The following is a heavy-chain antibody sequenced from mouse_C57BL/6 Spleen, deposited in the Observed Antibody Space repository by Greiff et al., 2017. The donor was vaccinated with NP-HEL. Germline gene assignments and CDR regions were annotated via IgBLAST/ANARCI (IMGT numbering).Heavy chain of an antibody. Sequence: VQLQQSGPELVKPGASVKISCKASGYSFTSYYIHWVKQRPGQGLEWIGWIYPGSGNTKYNEKFKGKATLTADTSSSTAYMQLSSLTSEDSAVYYCARGKTGDYYAMDYWGQGTSVTVSS. CDR1: GYSFTSYY. CDR3: ARGKTGDYYAMDY. V-gene: IGHV1-66*01. CDR2: IYPGSGNT. J-gene: IGHJ4*01. D-gene: IGHD4-1*01.